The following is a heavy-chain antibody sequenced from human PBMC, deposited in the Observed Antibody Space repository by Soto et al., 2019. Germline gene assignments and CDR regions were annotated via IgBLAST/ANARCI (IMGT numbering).Heavy chain of an antibody. V-gene: IGHV6-1*01. CDR3: TRALGGSGPDS. J-gene: IGHJ4*02. D-gene: IGHD6-19*01. Sequence: SQTLSLTCAISGDSVSSNSAAWYWFRQSPSRGLEWLGRTYYRSKWNNDYAVFVKSRITISPDTSKNHFSLQLNSVTPDDTAIYYCTRALGGSGPDSWRQGTQVTVSS. CDR2: TYYRSKWNN. CDR1: GDSVSSNSAA.